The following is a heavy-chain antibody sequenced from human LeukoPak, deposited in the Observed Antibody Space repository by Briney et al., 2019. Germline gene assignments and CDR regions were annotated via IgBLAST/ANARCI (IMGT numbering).Heavy chain of an antibody. D-gene: IGHD5-24*01. CDR1: GGSISSYY. Sequence: SETLSLTCTVSGGSISSYYWSWIRQPPGKGLEWIGYIYTSGSTNYNPSLKSRVTISVDTSKNQFSLKLSSVTAADTAVYYCARQRDGYNFFDPWGQGTLVTVSS. CDR2: IYTSGST. J-gene: IGHJ5*02. V-gene: IGHV4-4*09. CDR3: ARQRDGYNFFDP.